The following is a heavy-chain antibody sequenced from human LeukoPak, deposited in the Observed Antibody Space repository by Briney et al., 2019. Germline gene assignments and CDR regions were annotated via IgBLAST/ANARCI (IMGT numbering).Heavy chain of an antibody. CDR3: AREVVDGTFDI. J-gene: IGHJ3*02. CDR2: INHSGNT. Sequence: SETLSLTCAVYGGSFSGYYWSWIRQPPGKGLEWIGYINHSGNTEYNPSLKSRVTMSVDTSKNHFSLQLKSLTAADTAVYYCAREVVDGTFDIWGQGTMVIVSS. CDR1: GGSFSGYY. D-gene: IGHD1-14*01. V-gene: IGHV4-59*01.